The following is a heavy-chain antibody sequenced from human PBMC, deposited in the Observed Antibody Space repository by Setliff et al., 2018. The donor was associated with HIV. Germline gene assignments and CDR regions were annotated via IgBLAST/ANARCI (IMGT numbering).Heavy chain of an antibody. CDR3: ARPQHIYDDSSDDY. Sequence: GGSLRLSCAASGFTFSGSAMHWVRQASGKGLEWVGRILDKANNYATAYAASLEGRFTISRDDSKNTAYLQMSSLKTEDTAVYYRARPQHIYDDSSDDYWGQGTLVTVSS. CDR2: ILDKANNYAT. CDR1: GFTFSGSA. J-gene: IGHJ4*02. V-gene: IGHV3-73*01. D-gene: IGHD3-22*01.